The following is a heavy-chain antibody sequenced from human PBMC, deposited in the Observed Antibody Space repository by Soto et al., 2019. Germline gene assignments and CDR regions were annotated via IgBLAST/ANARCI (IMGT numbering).Heavy chain of an antibody. CDR1: GFTFSSYG. D-gene: IGHD3-10*01. CDR3: VYGDGSGSLYY. CDR2: IWYDGSNK. J-gene: IGHJ4*02. V-gene: IGHV3-33*01. Sequence: QVQLVESGGGVVQPGRSLRLSCAASGFTFSSYGMHWVRQAPGKGLEWVAVIWYDGSNKYYADSVKGRFTISRDNSKNTLYLQMNSLRAEDTAVYYCVYGDGSGSLYYWGQGTLVTVSS.